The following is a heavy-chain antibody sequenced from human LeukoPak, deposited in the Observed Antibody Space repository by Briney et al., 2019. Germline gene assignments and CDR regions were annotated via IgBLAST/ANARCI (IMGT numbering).Heavy chain of an antibody. D-gene: IGHD3-22*01. J-gene: IGHJ5*02. Sequence: SETLSLTCTVSGGSISSSSYYWGWIRQPPGKGLEWIGSIYYSGSTYYNPSLKSRVTISVDTSKNQFSLKLSSVTAADTAVYYCARLHPLPMIVSRGRSNWFDPWGQGTLVTVSS. V-gene: IGHV4-39*01. CDR3: ARLHPLPMIVSRGRSNWFDP. CDR2: IYYSGST. CDR1: GGSISSSSYY.